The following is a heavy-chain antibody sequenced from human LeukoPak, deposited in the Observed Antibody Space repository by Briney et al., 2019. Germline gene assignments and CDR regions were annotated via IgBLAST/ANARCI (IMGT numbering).Heavy chain of an antibody. Sequence: ASETLSLTCTVSGGSISSSSYYWGWIRQPPGKGLEWIGSIYYSGSTYYNPSLKSRVTLSVDTSKNQFSLKLSSVTAADTAVYYCARRPYCSSTSCYNRYFDYWGQGTLVTVSS. V-gene: IGHV4-39*01. CDR1: GGSISSSSYY. D-gene: IGHD2-2*02. CDR2: IYYSGST. J-gene: IGHJ4*02. CDR3: ARRPYCSSTSCYNRYFDY.